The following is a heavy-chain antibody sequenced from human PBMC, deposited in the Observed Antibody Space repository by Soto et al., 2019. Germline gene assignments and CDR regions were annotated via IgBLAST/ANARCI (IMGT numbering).Heavy chain of an antibody. Sequence: HPSETLSLSCAASGFIFSRYEMNWVRQAPGKGLEWVSYINTRGNIIHYADSVKGRFTISRDNAENPLYLQMNSLRAEDTAVYYCARDIDYYDSSGYQDYWGQGSLVTVS. CDR1: GFIFSRYE. D-gene: IGHD3-22*01. J-gene: IGHJ4*02. CDR3: ARDIDYYDSSGYQDY. V-gene: IGHV3-48*03. CDR2: INTRGNII.